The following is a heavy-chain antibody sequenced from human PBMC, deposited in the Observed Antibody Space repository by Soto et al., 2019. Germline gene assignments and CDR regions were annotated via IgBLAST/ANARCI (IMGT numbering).Heavy chain of an antibody. CDR1: GGSFSGYY. CDR3: ARLSRAVTTDYYYYYMDV. V-gene: IGHV4-34*01. Sequence: SETLSLTCAVYGGSFSGYYWSWIRQPPGKGLEWIGEINHSGSTNYNPSLKSRVTISVDTSKNQFSLKLSSVTAADTAVYYCARLSRAVTTDYYYYYMDVWGKGTTVTVSS. J-gene: IGHJ6*03. D-gene: IGHD4-17*01. CDR2: INHSGST.